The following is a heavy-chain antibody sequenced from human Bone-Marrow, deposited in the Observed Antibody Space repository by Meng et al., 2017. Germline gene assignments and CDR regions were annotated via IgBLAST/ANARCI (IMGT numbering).Heavy chain of an antibody. CDR2: ISGSGDDT. V-gene: IGHV3-23*01. Sequence: GESLKISCAASGFTFRTYAMSWVRQAPGKGLEWVSAISGSGDDTYYADSVKGRFTISRDNSKNTLYLQMNSLRAEDTAVYYCAREPRYYYDSSGYLQYYYYGMDVWGQGTTVTVSS. D-gene: IGHD3-22*01. CDR3: AREPRYYYDSSGYLQYYYYGMDV. J-gene: IGHJ6*02. CDR1: GFTFRTYA.